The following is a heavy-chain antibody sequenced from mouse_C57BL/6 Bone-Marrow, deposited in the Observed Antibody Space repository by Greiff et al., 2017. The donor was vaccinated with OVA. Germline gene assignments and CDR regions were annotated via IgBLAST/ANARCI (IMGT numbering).Heavy chain of an antibody. CDR3: ASLTGYFDY. CDR1: GFTFSSYG. D-gene: IGHD4-1*01. CDR2: ISSGGSYT. J-gene: IGHJ2*01. Sequence: EVNVVESGGDLVKPGGSLKLSCAASGFTFSSYGMSWVRQTPDKRLEWVATISSGGSYTYYPDSVKGRFTISRDNAKNTLSLQMSSLKSEDTAMYYCASLTGYFDYWGQGTTLTVSS. V-gene: IGHV5-6*01.